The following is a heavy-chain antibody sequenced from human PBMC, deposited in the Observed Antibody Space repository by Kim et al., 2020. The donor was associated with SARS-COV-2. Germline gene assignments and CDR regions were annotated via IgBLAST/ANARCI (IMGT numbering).Heavy chain of an antibody. J-gene: IGHJ4*01. CDR3: ARQYSSGWYGLTYFDY. CDR1: GGSISSSSHY. Sequence: SETLSLTCSVSGGSISSSSHYWGWIRQSPGKGLEWIGSIYASGSTHYNPSPESRVVVSVVKTKNPFSLNLRSVTASDRGVYFCARQYSSGWYGLTYFDY. CDR2: IYASGST. D-gene: IGHD6-19*01. V-gene: IGHV4-39*01.